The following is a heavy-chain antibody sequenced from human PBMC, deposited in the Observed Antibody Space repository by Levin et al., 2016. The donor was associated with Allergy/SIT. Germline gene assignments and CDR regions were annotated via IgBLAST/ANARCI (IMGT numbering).Heavy chain of an antibody. D-gene: IGHD2-2*01. CDR2: IKNDGSEQ. Sequence: GGSLRLSCAASGFTFSTFWMNWVRQAPGKGLEWVANIKNDGSEQYYVDSVKGRFTISRDNAKNSLYLQLNSLRAEDTAVYYCASNTSPTIWGQGTLVTVSS. CDR3: ASNTSPTI. V-gene: IGHV3-7*01. CDR1: GFTFSTFW. J-gene: IGHJ4*02.